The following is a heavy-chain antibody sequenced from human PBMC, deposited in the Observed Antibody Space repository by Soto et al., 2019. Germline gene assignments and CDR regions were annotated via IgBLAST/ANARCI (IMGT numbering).Heavy chain of an antibody. J-gene: IGHJ4*02. V-gene: IGHV3-48*01. CDR2: ISSSGDTI. D-gene: IGHD6-19*01. CDR1: GFTFSIFS. CDR3: ARDIAVDLDY. Sequence: EVQLVESGGGLVQPGGSLRLSCAASGFTFSIFSMNWVRQAPGRGLEWVSYISSSGDTIHYADSVKGRFTISRDNAKNSLYLQMDSLRAEDTDVYYCARDIAVDLDYWGQGTLVTVSS.